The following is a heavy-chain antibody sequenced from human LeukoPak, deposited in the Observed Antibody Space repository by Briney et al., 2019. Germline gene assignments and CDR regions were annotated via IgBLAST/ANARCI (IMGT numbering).Heavy chain of an antibody. CDR2: ISWNSGSI. CDR3: AKDWAEEPTEYLDY. Sequence: GGSPRLSCAASGFTFDDYAMHWVRQAPGKGLEWVSGISWNSGSIGYADSVKGRFTISRDNAKNSLYLQMNSLRAEDMALYYCAKDWAEEPTEYLDYWGQGTLVTVSS. V-gene: IGHV3-9*03. J-gene: IGHJ4*02. D-gene: IGHD1-26*01. CDR1: GFTFDDYA.